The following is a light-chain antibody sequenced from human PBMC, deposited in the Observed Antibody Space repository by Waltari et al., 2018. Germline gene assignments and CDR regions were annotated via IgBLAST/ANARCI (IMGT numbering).Light chain of an antibody. CDR3: QVWDSSSDHPYV. J-gene: IGLJ1*01. CDR1: NIGSKS. V-gene: IGLV3-21*03. CDR2: DDS. Sequence: SYVLTQSPSVSVAPGKTTRITCGGHNIGSKSVPWDQQTPGQAPVLVVYDDSDRPSGIPERFSGSNSGNTATLTISRVEAGDEADYYCQVWDSSSDHPYVFGTGTKVTVL.